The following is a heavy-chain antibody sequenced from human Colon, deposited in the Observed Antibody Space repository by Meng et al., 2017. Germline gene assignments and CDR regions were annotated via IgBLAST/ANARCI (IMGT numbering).Heavy chain of an antibody. Sequence: QVQLQEPGPGLVKPSGPLVLTFAVSGGSISSNWWSWVRQPPGKGLEWIGEFFHTGRTNYDPSLKRRVTISVDKSNNQFSLKLTSVTAADTAVYYCARHISILGQRGFDYWGQGTLVTVSS. CDR3: ARHISILGQRGFDY. V-gene: IGHV4-4*02. J-gene: IGHJ4*02. CDR1: GGSISSNW. D-gene: IGHD3/OR15-3a*01. CDR2: FFHTGRT.